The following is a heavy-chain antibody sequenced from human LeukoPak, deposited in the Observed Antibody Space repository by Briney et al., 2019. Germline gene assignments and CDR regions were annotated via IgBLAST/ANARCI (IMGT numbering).Heavy chain of an antibody. V-gene: IGHV4-4*09. Sequence: SETLSLTCAVYGGSFSSYYWSWIRQPPGKGLEWIGYIYTSGSTNYNPSLKSRVTMSIDTSKNQFSLKLSSVTAADTAFYYCARRGGRFDWWGQGTLVTVSS. CDR1: GGSFSSYY. CDR3: ARRGGRFDW. D-gene: IGHD3-10*01. CDR2: IYTSGST. J-gene: IGHJ4*02.